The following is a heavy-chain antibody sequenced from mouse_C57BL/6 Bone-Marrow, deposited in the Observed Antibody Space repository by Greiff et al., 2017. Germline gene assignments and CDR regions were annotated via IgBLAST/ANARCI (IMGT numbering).Heavy chain of an antibody. CDR2: IDPETGGT. D-gene: IGHD1-1*01. Sequence: VQLVESGAELVRPGASVTLSCKASGYTFTDYEMHWVKQTPVHGLEWIGAIDPETGGTAYNQKFKGKAILTADKSSSTAYMELRSLTSEDSAVYYCTRLAFYYGSSCFDYWGQGTTLTVSS. CDR1: GYTFTDYE. J-gene: IGHJ2*01. CDR3: TRLAFYYGSSCFDY. V-gene: IGHV1-15*01.